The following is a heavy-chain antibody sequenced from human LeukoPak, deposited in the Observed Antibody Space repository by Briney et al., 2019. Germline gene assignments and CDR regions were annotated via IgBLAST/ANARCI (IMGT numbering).Heavy chain of an antibody. CDR3: AKNYGGSSHDAFDI. J-gene: IGHJ3*02. D-gene: IGHD4-23*01. Sequence: PGGSLRLSCAASGFTFSSYSMNWVRQAPGKGLEWVSSISSSSGYIYYADSVKGRFTISRDNAKNSLYLQMNSLRAEDTALYYCAKNYGGSSHDAFDIWGQGTMDTVSS. CDR1: GFTFSSYS. CDR2: ISSSSGYI. V-gene: IGHV3-21*04.